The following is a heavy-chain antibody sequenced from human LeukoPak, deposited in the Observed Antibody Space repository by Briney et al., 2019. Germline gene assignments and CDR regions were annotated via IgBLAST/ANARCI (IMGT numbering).Heavy chain of an antibody. J-gene: IGHJ4*02. Sequence: GGSLRLSCTASGFIFSNYYMNWVRQAPGGGLEWVSSISTTSTYIYYADSVKGRFTISRDNSKNTLYLQMNSLRAEDTAVYYCARDGIDGLHSWYVDYWGQGTLVTVSS. D-gene: IGHD4-11*01. CDR3: ARDGIDGLHSWYVDY. CDR1: GFIFSNYY. V-gene: IGHV3-21*01. CDR2: ISTTSTYI.